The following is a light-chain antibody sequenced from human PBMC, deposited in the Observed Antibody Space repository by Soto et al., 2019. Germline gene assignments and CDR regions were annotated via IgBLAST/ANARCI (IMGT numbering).Light chain of an antibody. V-gene: IGLV2-23*01. CDR1: SSDVGSYNL. CDR3: CSYAGSGTAV. CDR2: GGN. Sequence: QPVLTQPASVSGSPGQSITISCTGTSSDVGSYNLVSWYQHHPGKAPKLMIYGGNKRPSGVSNRFSGSKSGNTASLTISGLQTEDEADYYCCSYAGSGTAVFGGGTQLTVL. J-gene: IGLJ7*01.